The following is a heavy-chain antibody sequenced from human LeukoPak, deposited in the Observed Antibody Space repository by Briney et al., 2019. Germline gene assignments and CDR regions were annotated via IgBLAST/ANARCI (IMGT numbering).Heavy chain of an antibody. CDR2: IKQDGSEK. Sequence: GGSLRLSCAASGFTFSSYWMSWVRQAPGKGLEWVANIKQDGSEKYYVDSVKGRFTISKDNAKNSLYLQMNSLRAEDTAVYYCAKLDYDLDFDYWGQGTLVTVSS. CDR1: GFTFSSYW. D-gene: IGHD3/OR15-3a*01. J-gene: IGHJ4*02. V-gene: IGHV3-7*03. CDR3: AKLDYDLDFDY.